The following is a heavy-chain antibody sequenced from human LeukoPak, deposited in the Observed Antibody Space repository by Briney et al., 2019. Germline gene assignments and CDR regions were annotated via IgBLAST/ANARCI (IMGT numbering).Heavy chain of an antibody. Sequence: SETLSLTCAVYGGSFSGYYWSWIRQPPGKGLGWIGKINHSGSTNYNPSLKSRVTISVDTSKNQFSLKLSSVTAADTAVYYCARGRVAAAGTPGYWGQGTLVTVSS. J-gene: IGHJ4*02. CDR3: ARGRVAAAGTPGY. CDR1: GGSFSGYY. V-gene: IGHV4-34*01. CDR2: INHSGST. D-gene: IGHD6-13*01.